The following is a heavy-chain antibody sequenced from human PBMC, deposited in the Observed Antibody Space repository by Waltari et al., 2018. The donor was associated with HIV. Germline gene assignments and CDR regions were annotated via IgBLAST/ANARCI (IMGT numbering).Heavy chain of an antibody. CDR3: ASRYYDSSEDY. CDR2: IKQDGSEK. D-gene: IGHD3-22*01. V-gene: IGHV3-7*01. J-gene: IGHJ4*02. Sequence: EVQLVESGGGLVQPAGSLRLSSAASGFTFLTYLMSWFRQAPGKGLEWVANIKQDGSEKYYVDSGKGRFTISRDNAKNSLYLQMNSLRAEDTAVYYCASRYYDSSEDYWGQGTLVTVSS. CDR1: GFTFLTYL.